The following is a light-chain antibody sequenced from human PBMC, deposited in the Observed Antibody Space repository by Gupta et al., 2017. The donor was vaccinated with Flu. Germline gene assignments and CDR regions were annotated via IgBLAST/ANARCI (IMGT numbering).Light chain of an antibody. CDR1: QSISNN. Sequence: EIMLTQSPATLSVSLGERVTVSCRASQSISNNLAWYQQKPGQPPRLLIYNSYTRDTDIPARFSGGGYGTDFTLTIDSRRSEDFAVYYCQHYSDRPPWTFGQGTKVDIK. CDR2: NSY. CDR3: QHYSDRPPWT. V-gene: IGKV3-15*01. J-gene: IGKJ1*01.